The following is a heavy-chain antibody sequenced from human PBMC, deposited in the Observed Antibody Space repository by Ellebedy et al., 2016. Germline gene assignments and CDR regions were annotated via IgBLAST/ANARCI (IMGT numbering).Heavy chain of an antibody. CDR3: ASHSSSLDAFDI. V-gene: IGHV4-34*01. J-gene: IGHJ3*02. CDR1: GGSFSGYY. D-gene: IGHD6-13*01. CDR2: INHSGST. Sequence: SETLSLTXAVYGGSFSGYYWSWIRQPPGKGLEWIGEINHSGSTNYNPSLKSRVTISVDTSKNQFSLKLSSVTAADTAVYYCASHSSSLDAFDIWGQGTMVTVSS.